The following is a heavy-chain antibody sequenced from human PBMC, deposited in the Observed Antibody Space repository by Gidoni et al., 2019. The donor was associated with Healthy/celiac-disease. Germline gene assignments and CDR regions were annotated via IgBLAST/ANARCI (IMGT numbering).Heavy chain of an antibody. CDR1: SHP. D-gene: IGHD7-27*01. Sequence: SHPMYWVRQAPGKGLEDGSGISRNGSGTYYADSVKGRFTICRNNSKNTLYLQMGSLRAEDTAVYYCVPYPATTAPTGVDFWGQGNLVTGSS. V-gene: IGHV3-64D*06. CDR3: VPYPATTAPTGVDF. J-gene: IGHJ4*02. CDR2: ISRNGSGT.